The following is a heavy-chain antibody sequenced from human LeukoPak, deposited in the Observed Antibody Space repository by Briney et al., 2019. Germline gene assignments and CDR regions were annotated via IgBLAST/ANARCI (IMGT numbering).Heavy chain of an antibody. J-gene: IGHJ4*02. CDR1: GFTVSRNY. V-gene: IGHV3-53*01. CDR2: IYSAGSM. CDR3: ARRAGAYTHPYDY. D-gene: IGHD3-16*01. Sequence: GGSLRLSCAASGFTVSRNYMSWVRQAPGKGLEWVSFIYSAGSMYYSDSVKGRFTISIDNSKNTLYLQMNSLRAEDTAVYYCARRAGAYTHPYDYWGQGTLVTVSS.